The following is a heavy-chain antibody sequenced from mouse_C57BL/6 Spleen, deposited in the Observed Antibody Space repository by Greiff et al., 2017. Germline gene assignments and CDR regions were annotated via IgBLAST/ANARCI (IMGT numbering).Heavy chain of an antibody. D-gene: IGHD1-1*01. V-gene: IGHV1-9*01. CDR1: GYTFTGYW. CDR2: ILPGSGST. CDR3: ARGLYYYGSTAWFAY. Sequence: QVQLKQSGAELMKPGASVKLSCKATGYTFTGYWIEWVKQRPGHGLEWIGEILPGSGSTNYNEKFKGKATFTADTSSNTAYMQLSSLTTEDSAIYYCARGLYYYGSTAWFAYWGQGTLVTVSA. J-gene: IGHJ3*01.